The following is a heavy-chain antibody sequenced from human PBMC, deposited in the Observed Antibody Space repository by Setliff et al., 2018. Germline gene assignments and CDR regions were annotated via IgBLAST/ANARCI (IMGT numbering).Heavy chain of an antibody. V-gene: IGHV3-48*01. CDR2: ISSTSYTI. D-gene: IGHD1-26*01. CDR3: ARDWEQRGYYFDY. CDR1: GFTLRTYN. J-gene: IGHJ4*02. Sequence: GSLRLSCAAFGFTLRTYNMHWVRHAPGKGLEWVSSISSTSYTIYYADSVKGRFTISRDNAKTSLYLQMNSLRAEDTAVYYCARDWEQRGYYFDYWGQGTLVTVSS.